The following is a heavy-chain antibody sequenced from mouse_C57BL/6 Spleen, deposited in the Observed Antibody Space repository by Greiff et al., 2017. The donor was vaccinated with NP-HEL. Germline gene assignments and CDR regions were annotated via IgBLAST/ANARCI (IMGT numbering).Heavy chain of an antibody. CDR1: GYTFTSYW. V-gene: IGHV1-53*01. D-gene: IGHD1-1*01. CDR3: AREDYYGSSYRGYAMDY. Sequence: QVQLQQPGTELVKPGASVKLSCKASGYTFTSYWMHWVKQRPGQGLEWIGNINPSNGGTNYNEKFKSKATLTVDKSSSTAYMQLSSLTSEDSAVYYGAREDYYGSSYRGYAMDYWGQGTSVTVSS. J-gene: IGHJ4*01. CDR2: INPSNGGT.